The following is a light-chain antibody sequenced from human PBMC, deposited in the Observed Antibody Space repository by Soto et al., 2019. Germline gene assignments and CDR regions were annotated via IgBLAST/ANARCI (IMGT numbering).Light chain of an antibody. V-gene: IGKV1-16*02. CDR2: AAS. CDR3: QQYRDDPLT. Sequence: DIQMTQSTSSLSESVGDRVTITCRASQDISTDLVWFQQRPGKAPKSLIYAASSLQSGVSSKFSCSASGRDFTLTISNLQPAHFATSYCQQYRDDPLTFGAWT. J-gene: IGKJ4*01. CDR1: QDISTD.